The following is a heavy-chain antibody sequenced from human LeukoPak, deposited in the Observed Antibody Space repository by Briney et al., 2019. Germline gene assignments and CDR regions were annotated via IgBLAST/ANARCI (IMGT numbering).Heavy chain of an antibody. CDR2: VTARGTVR. CDR3: AKLLVDLSPGGNYVFDL. V-gene: IGHV3-23*01. CDR1: GFTFSEYA. J-gene: IGHJ4*02. D-gene: IGHD4-23*01. Sequence: PGGSLRLSCAASGFTFSEYAMNWVRQAPGKGLEWLSGVTARGTVRYYADSVRGRFFASRDNSKSTLYLQMGSLRAEDTAFYCAKLLVDLSPGGNYVFDLWGPGTLVTVSS.